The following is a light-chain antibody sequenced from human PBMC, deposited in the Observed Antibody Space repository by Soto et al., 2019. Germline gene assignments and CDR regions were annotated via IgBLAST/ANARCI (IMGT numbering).Light chain of an antibody. V-gene: IGKV1-5*03. Sequence: DIQMTQSPSTLSASVGDRVTITCRASQSLSSWVAWYQQKPGKAPKLLIYKASSLESGVPSRFSGSASGTEFTLTISSLQPDDFATYYCQQYNSFPTFGQGTKVEIK. CDR2: KAS. CDR3: QQYNSFPT. J-gene: IGKJ1*01. CDR1: QSLSSW.